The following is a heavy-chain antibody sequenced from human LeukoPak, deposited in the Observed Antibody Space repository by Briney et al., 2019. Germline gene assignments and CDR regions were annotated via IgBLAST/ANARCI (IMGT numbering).Heavy chain of an antibody. J-gene: IGHJ4*02. D-gene: IGHD3-22*01. V-gene: IGHV4-38-2*02. CDR2: IYHSGSN. CDR3: ARGPYYYDSSGYYYLY. CDR1: GYSISSGYY. Sequence: SETLSLTCTVSGYSISSGYYWGWIRQPPGKGLEWIGSIYHSGSNYYNPSLKSRVTISVDTSKNQFSLKLSSVTAADTAVYYCARGPYYYDSSGYYYLYWGQGTLVTVSS.